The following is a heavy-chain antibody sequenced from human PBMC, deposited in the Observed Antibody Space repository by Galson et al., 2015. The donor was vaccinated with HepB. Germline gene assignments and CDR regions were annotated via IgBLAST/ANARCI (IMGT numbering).Heavy chain of an antibody. Sequence: TLSLTCTVSGGSISTYYWSWIRQPPGKGLEWIGYIYYSGSTDYNPSLKSRVTILVDTSKNQFSLKLSSVTAADTAVYYCARATYYYDYWGQGTLVTVSS. V-gene: IGHV4-59*01. CDR1: GGSISTYY. CDR3: ARATYYYDY. J-gene: IGHJ4*02. CDR2: IYYSGST.